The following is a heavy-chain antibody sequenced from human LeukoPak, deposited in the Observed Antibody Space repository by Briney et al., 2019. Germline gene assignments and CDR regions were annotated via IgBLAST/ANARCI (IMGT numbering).Heavy chain of an antibody. CDR2: IRYDGTNK. J-gene: IGHJ4*02. D-gene: IGHD3-22*01. V-gene: IGHV3-30*02. CDR3: AKRDSNDYFLFDY. Sequence: GGSLRLSCAASGFTFSSNAMHWVRQAPGKGLEWVAFIRYDGTNKYYVDSVKGRFTISRDNSKNTLYLQMDSLRAEDTAVYYCAKRDSNDYFLFDYWGQGTLVTVSS. CDR1: GFTFSSNA.